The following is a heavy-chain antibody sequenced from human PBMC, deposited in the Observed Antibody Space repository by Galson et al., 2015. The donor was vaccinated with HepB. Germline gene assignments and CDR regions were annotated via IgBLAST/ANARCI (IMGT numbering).Heavy chain of an antibody. D-gene: IGHD4-17*01. J-gene: IGHJ4*02. Sequence: SLRLSCAASGFTFNNYAMHWVRQGPGKGLEWVAVISSDGSIKYYADSVKGRYAISRDNSKNTLYLQMNSLRVADTAVYYCARWDGATTVTTGFDYWGQGTQVTVSS. CDR1: GFTFNNYA. CDR2: ISSDGSIK. CDR3: ARWDGATTVTTGFDY. V-gene: IGHV3-30*09.